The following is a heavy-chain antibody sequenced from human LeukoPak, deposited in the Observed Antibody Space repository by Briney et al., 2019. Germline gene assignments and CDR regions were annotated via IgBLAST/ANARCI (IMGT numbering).Heavy chain of an antibody. CDR3: ARAARSSSSWYPFDY. J-gene: IGHJ4*02. Sequence: SETLSLTCTVSGGSISSSSYYWGWIRQPPGKGLEWIGSIYYSGSTYYNPSLKSRVTISIDTSKNQFSLKLSSVTAADTAVYYCARAARSSSSWYPFDYWGQGTLVTVSS. V-gene: IGHV4-39*07. CDR1: GGSISSSSYY. D-gene: IGHD6-13*01. CDR2: IYYSGST.